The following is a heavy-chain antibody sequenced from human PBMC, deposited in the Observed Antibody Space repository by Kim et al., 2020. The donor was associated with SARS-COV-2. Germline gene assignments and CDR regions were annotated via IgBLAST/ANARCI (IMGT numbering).Heavy chain of an antibody. CDR1: GYTLTGYY. J-gene: IGHJ4*02. V-gene: IGHV1-2*02. Sequence: ASVKVSCKASGYTLTGYYMHWVRQAPGQGLEWMGWINPNSGGTNYAQKFQGRVTMTRDTSISTAYMELSSLRSDDTAVYYCAKDADGHLGWALDYWGQGTLVTVSS. CDR2: INPNSGGT. CDR3: AKDADGHLGWALDY. D-gene: IGHD1-26*01.